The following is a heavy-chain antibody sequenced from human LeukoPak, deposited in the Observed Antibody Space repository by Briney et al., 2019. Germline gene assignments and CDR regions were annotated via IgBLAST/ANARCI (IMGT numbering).Heavy chain of an antibody. D-gene: IGHD6-13*01. Sequence: SVKVSCKASGGTSSSNAISWVRQAPGQGLEWMGRIIPILGIANYAQKFQGRVAITADKSTSTAYMELSSLRSEDTAVYYCARDAIAAGTLDYYYYGMDVWGQGTTVTVSS. CDR2: IIPILGIA. CDR1: GGTSSSNA. V-gene: IGHV1-69*04. CDR3: ARDAIAAGTLDYYYYGMDV. J-gene: IGHJ6*02.